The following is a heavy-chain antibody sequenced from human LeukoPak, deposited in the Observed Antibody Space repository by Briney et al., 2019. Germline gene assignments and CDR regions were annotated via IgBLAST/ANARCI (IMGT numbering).Heavy chain of an antibody. CDR3: ARGPAISSGWCRRSNWFDP. J-gene: IGHJ5*02. Sequence: SETLSLTCAVYGGSFSGYYWSWIRQPPGKGLEWIGEINHSGSTNYNPSLKSRVTISVDTSKNQFSLKLSSVTAADTAVYYCARGPAISSGWCRRSNWFDPWGQGTLVTVSS. CDR1: GGSFSGYY. D-gene: IGHD6-19*01. CDR2: INHSGST. V-gene: IGHV4-34*01.